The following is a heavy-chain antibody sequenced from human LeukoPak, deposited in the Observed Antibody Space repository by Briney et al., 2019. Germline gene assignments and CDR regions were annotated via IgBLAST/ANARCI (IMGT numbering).Heavy chain of an antibody. D-gene: IGHD5-24*01. CDR1: GYTFTGYY. V-gene: IGHV1-2*02. CDR2: INPNSGGT. CDR3: ALGRRDGYNYADY. Sequence: ASVKVSCKASGYTFTGYYMHWVRQAPGQGLEWMGWINPNSGGTNYAQKFQGRVTMTRDTSISTACMELSRLTSDDTALYYCALGRRDGYNYADYWGQGTLVTVSS. J-gene: IGHJ4*02.